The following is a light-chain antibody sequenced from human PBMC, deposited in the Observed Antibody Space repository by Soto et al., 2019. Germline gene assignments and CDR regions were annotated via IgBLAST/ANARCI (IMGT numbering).Light chain of an antibody. CDR3: SSYTSSNTLL. CDR2: DVN. CDR1: SSDVGGYNY. J-gene: IGLJ2*01. Sequence: QSALTQPASVSGSPGQSITISCTGTSSDVGGYNYVSWYQQYPGKAPKVMIYDVNNRPSGVSNRFSGSKSGNTASLTMSGLQAEDEADYYCSSYTSSNTLLFGGGTKLTVL. V-gene: IGLV2-14*01.